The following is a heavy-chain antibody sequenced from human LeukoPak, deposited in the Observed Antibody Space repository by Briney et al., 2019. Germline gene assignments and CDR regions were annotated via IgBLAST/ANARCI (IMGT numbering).Heavy chain of an antibody. CDR1: GFTFSSYW. CDR3: VRDADISGYYSYSDY. CDR2: IKQDGSEK. J-gene: IGHJ4*02. V-gene: IGHV3-7*01. Sequence: PGGSLRLSCAASGFTFSSYWMSWVRQAPGKGLEWVANIKQDGSEKSYVDSVKGRFTVSRDNSKNMLSLQMNSLRVEDTAVYYCVRDADISGYYSYSDYWGQGILVTVSS. D-gene: IGHD5-12*01.